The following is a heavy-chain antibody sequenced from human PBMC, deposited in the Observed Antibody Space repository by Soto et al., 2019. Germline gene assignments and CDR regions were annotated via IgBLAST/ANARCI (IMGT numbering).Heavy chain of an antibody. CDR1: GGTFSTYT. CDR3: ARANGYFDY. Sequence: GASVKVSCKASGGTFSTYTITWVRQAPGQGLEWMGRIIPIIGIINYAQKFQGRVTMTTDTSTSTAYMELRSLRSDDTAVYYCARANGYFDYWGQGTLVTVSS. V-gene: IGHV1-69*02. D-gene: IGHD6-13*01. J-gene: IGHJ4*02. CDR2: IIPIIGII.